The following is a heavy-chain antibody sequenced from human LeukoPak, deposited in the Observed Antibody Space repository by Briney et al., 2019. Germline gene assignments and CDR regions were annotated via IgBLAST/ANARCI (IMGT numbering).Heavy chain of an antibody. V-gene: IGHV1-69*06. CDR1: GGTFSSYA. J-gene: IGHJ4*02. CDR2: IIPIFGTA. CDR3: ARAPRVVGATGIFDY. D-gene: IGHD1-26*01. Sequence: ASVKVSCKASGGTFSSYAISWVRQAPGQGLEWMGGIIPIFGTANYAQKFQGRVTITADKSTSTAYMELSSLRSEDTAVYYCARAPRVVGATGIFDYWGQGTLVTVSS.